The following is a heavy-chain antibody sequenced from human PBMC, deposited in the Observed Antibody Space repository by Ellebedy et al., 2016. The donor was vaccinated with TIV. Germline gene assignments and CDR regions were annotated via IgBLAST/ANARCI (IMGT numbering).Heavy chain of an antibody. V-gene: IGHV4-59*08. CDR3: ARLYSSSWGNLDH. D-gene: IGHD6-13*01. CDR1: GGSISSYF. J-gene: IGHJ4*02. CDR2: IYHSGNT. Sequence: MPSETLSLTCTVSGGSISSYFWSRIRQPPGKGLEWIGYIYHSGNTNYNPSLKSRVTISVDTSKNQFSLKLSSVTAADTAVYYCARLYSSSWGNLDHWGQGTLVTVSS.